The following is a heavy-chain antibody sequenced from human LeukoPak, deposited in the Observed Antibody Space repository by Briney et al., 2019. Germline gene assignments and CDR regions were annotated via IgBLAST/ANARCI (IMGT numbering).Heavy chain of an antibody. CDR2: MNPNSGNT. J-gene: IGHJ5*02. V-gene: IGHV1-8*02. D-gene: IGHD3-10*01. CDR3: ARGSSTIYYGSGSYPADP. Sequence: ASVKVSCKASGYTFSSYDINWVRQATGQGLEWMGWMNPNSGNTAYAQKFQGRVTMTRNTSISTAYMELSSLRSEDTAVYYCARGSSTIYYGSGSYPADPWGQGTLVTVSS. CDR1: GYTFSSYD.